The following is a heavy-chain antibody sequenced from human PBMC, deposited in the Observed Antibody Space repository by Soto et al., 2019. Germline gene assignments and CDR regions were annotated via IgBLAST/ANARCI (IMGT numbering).Heavy chain of an antibody. V-gene: IGHV3-23*01. Sequence: EVQLLESGGGVVQPGGSLRLSCVASRFNFKKFAMSWVRQAPGEGLEWVSGISCCGGSTSYADSVKGRFSIARDDSTNTLSLQMNNLRVEDTAQYYYAKADGEQWLLPHLDKWGQGTLVTVS. CDR2: ISCCGGST. CDR1: RFNFKKFA. J-gene: IGHJ4*02. CDR3: AKADGEQWLLPHLDK. D-gene: IGHD6-19*01.